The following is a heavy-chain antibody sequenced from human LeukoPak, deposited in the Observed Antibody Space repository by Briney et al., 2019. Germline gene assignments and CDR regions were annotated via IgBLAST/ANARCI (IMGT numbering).Heavy chain of an antibody. J-gene: IGHJ6*03. V-gene: IGHV1-46*01. Sequence: GASVKVSCKASGYTFTSYYMHWVRQAPGQGLEWMGIINPSGGSTSYAQKFQGRVTMTRDTSTSTVYMELSSLRSEDTAVYYCARVGQQHKNYYYYYIDVWGKGTTVTVSS. CDR2: INPSGGST. D-gene: IGHD6-13*01. CDR1: GYTFTSYY. CDR3: ARVGQQHKNYYYYYIDV.